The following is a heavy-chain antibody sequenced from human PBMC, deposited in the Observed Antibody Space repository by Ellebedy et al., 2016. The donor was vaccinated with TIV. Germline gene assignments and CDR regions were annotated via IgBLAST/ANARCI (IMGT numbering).Heavy chain of an antibody. CDR2: IYYSGST. Sequence: SETLSLXXTVSGGSVSSGSYYWSWIRQPPGKGLEWIGYIYYSGSTNYNPSLKSRVTISVDTSKNQFSLKLSSVTVADTAVYYCARGQGRRKATDYWGQGTLVTVSS. CDR1: GGSVSSGSYY. V-gene: IGHV4-61*01. CDR3: ARGQGRRKATDY. D-gene: IGHD5-12*01. J-gene: IGHJ4*02.